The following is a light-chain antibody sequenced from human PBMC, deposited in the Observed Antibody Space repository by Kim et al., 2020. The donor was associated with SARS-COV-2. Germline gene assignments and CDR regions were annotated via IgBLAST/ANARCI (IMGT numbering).Light chain of an antibody. CDR1: SSDIGAYNY. V-gene: IGLV2-14*01. CDR3: SSYTISSTLR. CDR2: DVS. J-gene: IGLJ2*01. Sequence: QSALTQPASVSGSPGQSITISCIGTSSDIGAYNYVSWYQQHPGKAPKLMIYDVSNRPSGVSNRFSGSKSGNTASLTISGLQAEDEADYYCSSYTISSTLRFCGWTQLTVL.